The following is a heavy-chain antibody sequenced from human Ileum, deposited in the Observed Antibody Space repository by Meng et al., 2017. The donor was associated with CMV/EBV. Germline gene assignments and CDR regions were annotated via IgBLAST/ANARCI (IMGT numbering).Heavy chain of an antibody. J-gene: IGHJ5*02. D-gene: IGHD2-2*01. CDR3: ARTDCSTTSCYPYWFDP. CDR2: INPNSGGT. Sequence: ASVKVSCKASGYTFTGHCIHWVRQAPGQGPEWMGWINPNSGGTNYAQKFQGRVTMTRDTSISTAYMELSRLKSDDTAVYYCARTDCSTTSCYPYWFDPWGQGTQVTVSS. V-gene: IGHV1-2*02. CDR1: GYTFTGHC.